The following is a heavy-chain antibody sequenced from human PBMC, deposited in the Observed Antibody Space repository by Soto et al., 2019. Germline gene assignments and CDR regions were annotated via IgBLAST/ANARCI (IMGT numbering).Heavy chain of an antibody. CDR2: INHSGST. Sequence: PSETLSLTCAVYGGSFSGYYWNWIRQPPGKGLEWIGEINHSGSTNYNPSLKSRVTMASDTSTSTVNMELTSLRSEDTAVYFCARGTQLYLTGDWFDPWGQGTLVTVSS. CDR1: GGSFSGYY. J-gene: IGHJ5*02. CDR3: ARGTQLYLTGDWFDP. D-gene: IGHD5-18*01. V-gene: IGHV4-34*01.